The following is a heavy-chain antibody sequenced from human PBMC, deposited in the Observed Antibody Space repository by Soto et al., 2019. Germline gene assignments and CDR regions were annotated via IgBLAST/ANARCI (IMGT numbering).Heavy chain of an antibody. D-gene: IGHD6-19*01. CDR1: GGSISSYY. CDR3: ARDSSGFIPDLTFDY. CDR2: IYYSGST. J-gene: IGHJ4*02. Sequence: PSETLSLTCTVSGGSISSYYWSWIRQPPGKGLEWIGYIYYSGSTNYNPSLKSRVTISVDTSKNQFSLKLSSVTAADTAVYYCARDSSGFIPDLTFDYWGQGTLVTVS. V-gene: IGHV4-59*01.